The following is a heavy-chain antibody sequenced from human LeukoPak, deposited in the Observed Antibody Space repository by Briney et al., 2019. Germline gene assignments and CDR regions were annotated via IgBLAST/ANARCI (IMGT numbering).Heavy chain of an antibody. V-gene: IGHV4-39*07. J-gene: IGHJ4*02. D-gene: IGHD3-22*01. Sequence: SETLSLTCTVSGGSISSSNYYWGWIRQPPGKGLEWIGSMYYSGSTYYTPSLKSRVTISLDTSQNQFSLKLSSVTAADTAVYYCAREVGYYYGSSGYYYYYFDSWGQGTLVTVSS. CDR2: MYYSGST. CDR3: AREVGYYYGSSGYYYYYFDS. CDR1: GGSISSSNYY.